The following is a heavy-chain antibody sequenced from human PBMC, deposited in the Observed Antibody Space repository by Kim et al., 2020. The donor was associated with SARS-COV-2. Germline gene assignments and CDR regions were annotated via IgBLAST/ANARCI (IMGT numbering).Heavy chain of an antibody. CDR3: ARDRAAAGTYAFDI. V-gene: IGHV4-31*03. J-gene: IGHJ3*02. CDR1: GGSITSDDYY. D-gene: IGHD6-13*01. Sequence: SETLSLTCTVSGGSITSDDYYWSWIRQHPGKGLEWIGYIYYSGSTCYNPSLKSGVTISVDTSKNQFSLRLSSVTAADTAVYYCARDRAAAGTYAFDIWG. CDR2: IYYSGST.